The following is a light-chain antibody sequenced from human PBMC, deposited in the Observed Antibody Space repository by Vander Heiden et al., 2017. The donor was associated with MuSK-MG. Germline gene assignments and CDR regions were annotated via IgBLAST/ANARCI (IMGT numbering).Light chain of an antibody. Sequence: DIVMTQSPESLAVSLGERATINCKSSQSVLYSSNNKNYLAWYQQKPGQPPKLLIYWASTRESGVPDRFSGSGSGTDFTLTISSLQAEDVAVYYCQQDYSTLLTFGGGTKVEIK. CDR2: WAS. CDR3: QQDYSTLLT. J-gene: IGKJ4*01. CDR1: QSVLYSSNNKNY. V-gene: IGKV4-1*01.